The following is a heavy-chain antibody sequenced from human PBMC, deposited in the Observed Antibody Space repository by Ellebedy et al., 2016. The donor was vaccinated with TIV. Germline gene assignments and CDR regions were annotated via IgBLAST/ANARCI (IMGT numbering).Heavy chain of an antibody. J-gene: IGHJ4*02. D-gene: IGHD6-19*01. Sequence: SETLSLTXAVSGGSIIDYYWSWIRQPAGRRLEWIGRVYTSEITGVSTSYNPSVKSRISMSLDTYKNQLSLELTSMTAADTAVYYCVRGRIGVAEFGHWGQGILVTVSS. CDR1: GGSIIDYY. V-gene: IGHV4-59*10. CDR3: VRGRIGVAEFGH. CDR2: VYTSEITGVST.